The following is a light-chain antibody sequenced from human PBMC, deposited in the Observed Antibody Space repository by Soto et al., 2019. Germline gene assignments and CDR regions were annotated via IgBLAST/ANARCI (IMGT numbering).Light chain of an antibody. CDR2: WAS. Sequence: DIVMTQCPDSLAVSLGERATINCKSSQSVLYSSNNKNYLAWYQQKPGQPPKLLIYWASTRESGVPDRFSGSGSGTDFTLTISSLQAEDVAVYYCQQYYSTPTWTFGQGTKVDIK. CDR1: QSVLYSSNNKNY. CDR3: QQYYSTPTWT. V-gene: IGKV4-1*01. J-gene: IGKJ1*01.